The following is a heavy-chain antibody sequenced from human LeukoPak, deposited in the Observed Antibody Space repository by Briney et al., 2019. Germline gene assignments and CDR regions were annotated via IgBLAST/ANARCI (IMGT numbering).Heavy chain of an antibody. V-gene: IGHV3-23*01. CDR1: GFTFSSYA. CDR2: ISGSGGST. D-gene: IGHD3-10*01. J-gene: IGHJ4*02. CDR3: AKAADVLLWFGSDFDY. Sequence: QPGGSLRLSCAAAGFTFSSYAMSWVRQAPGKGLEWVSAISGSGGSTYYADSVKGRFTISRDNSKNTLYLQMNSLRAEDAAVYYCAKAADVLLWFGSDFDYWGQGTLVTVSS.